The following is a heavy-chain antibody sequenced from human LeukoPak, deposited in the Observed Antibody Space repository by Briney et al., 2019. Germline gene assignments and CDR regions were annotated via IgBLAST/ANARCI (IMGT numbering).Heavy chain of an antibody. J-gene: IGHJ4*02. D-gene: IGHD3-22*01. Sequence: GGSLRLSCASSGFTFDDYGMSWVRQAPGKGLEWVSGINWNGGSKGYADSVKGRFTIYRDNAKHSLYLQMNSLRDGDTALYYCARDDPGYYYDSSGYYTYWGQGPLVTVSS. CDR3: ARDDPGYYYDSSGYYTY. CDR2: INWNGGSK. V-gene: IGHV3-20*04. CDR1: GFTFDDYG.